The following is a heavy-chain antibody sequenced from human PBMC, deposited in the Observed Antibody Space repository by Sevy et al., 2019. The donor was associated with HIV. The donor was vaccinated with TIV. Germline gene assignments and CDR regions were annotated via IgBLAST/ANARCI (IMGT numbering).Heavy chain of an antibody. J-gene: IGHJ4*02. D-gene: IGHD2-8*01. V-gene: IGHV3-33*01. Sequence: GGSLRLSCAASGFTPSTYGMHWVRQAPGKGLEWVAVIGYYGSNKYYADSVKGRFTISRDNSKNTLFLQMDSLRAEDTAVYYCARDPRMYGDYLLAYFDSWGQGTLVTVSS. CDR3: ARDPRMYGDYLLAYFDS. CDR1: GFTPSTYG. CDR2: IGYYGSNK.